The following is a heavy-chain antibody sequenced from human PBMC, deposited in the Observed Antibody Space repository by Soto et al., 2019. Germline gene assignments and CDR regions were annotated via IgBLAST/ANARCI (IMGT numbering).Heavy chain of an antibody. CDR1: GFTFSSYA. Sequence: QVQLVESGGGVVQPGRSLRLSCAASGFTFSSYAMHWVRQAPGKGLEWVAVISYDGSNKYYADSVKGRFTISRDNSKNTLYLQMNSLRAEDTAVYYCARMRWLQYASAFDIWGQGTMVTVSS. V-gene: IGHV3-30-3*01. CDR2: ISYDGSNK. D-gene: IGHD5-12*01. CDR3: ARMRWLQYASAFDI. J-gene: IGHJ3*02.